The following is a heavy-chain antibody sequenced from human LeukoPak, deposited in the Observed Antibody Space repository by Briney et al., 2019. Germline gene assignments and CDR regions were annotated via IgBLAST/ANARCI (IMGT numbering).Heavy chain of an antibody. V-gene: IGHV4-39*07. D-gene: IGHD3-22*01. CDR2: IYYSGST. J-gene: IGHJ3*02. Sequence: SETLSLTCSVSGGSISSSGYYWGWIRQLPGKGLEWIASIYYSGSTYYNPSLKSRVTISVDTSKNQFSLKLSSVTAADTAVYYCARAEYYYDSSGPKGDAFDIWGQGTMVTVSS. CDR3: ARAEYYYDSSGPKGDAFDI. CDR1: GGSISSSGYY.